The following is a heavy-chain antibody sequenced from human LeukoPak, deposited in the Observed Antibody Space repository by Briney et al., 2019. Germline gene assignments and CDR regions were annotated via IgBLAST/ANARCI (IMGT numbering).Heavy chain of an antibody. CDR2: IYYSGCT. J-gene: IGHJ4*02. CDR3: ATALGDYVEYYFDY. Sequence: SETLSLTCTVSGGSISSYYWSWIRQPPGKGLEWIGYIYYSGCTNYNPSLKSRVTISVDTSKNQFSLKLSSVTAADTAVYYCATALGDYVEYYFDYWGQGTLVTVSS. V-gene: IGHV4-59*01. D-gene: IGHD4-17*01. CDR1: GGSISSYY.